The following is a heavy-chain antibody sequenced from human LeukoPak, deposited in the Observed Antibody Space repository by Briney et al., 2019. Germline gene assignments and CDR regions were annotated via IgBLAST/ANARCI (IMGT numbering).Heavy chain of an antibody. Sequence: GSLRLSCAASGFTFDDYGMSWVRQAPGKGLEWASGINWNGGSTGYADSVKGRFTTSRDNAKNSLYLQMNSLRAEDTALYYCARDHPEYSSSSDAFDIWGQGTMVTVSS. CDR3: ARDHPEYSSSSDAFDI. V-gene: IGHV3-20*04. CDR1: GFTFDDYG. D-gene: IGHD6-6*01. J-gene: IGHJ3*02. CDR2: INWNGGST.